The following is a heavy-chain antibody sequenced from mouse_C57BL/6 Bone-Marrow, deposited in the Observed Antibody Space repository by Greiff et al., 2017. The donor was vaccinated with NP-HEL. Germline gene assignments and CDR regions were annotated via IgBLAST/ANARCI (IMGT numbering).Heavy chain of an antibody. CDR2: ISSGSSTI. D-gene: IGHD1-1*01. J-gene: IGHJ3*01. CDR3: ARRLYYGSSY. Sequence: EVHLVESGGGLVKPGGSLKLSCAASGFTFSDYGMHWVRQAPEKGLEWVAYISSGSSTIYYADTVKGRFTISRDNAKNTLFLQMTSLRSEDTAMYYCARRLYYGSSYWGQGTLVTVSA. CDR1: GFTFSDYG. V-gene: IGHV5-17*01.